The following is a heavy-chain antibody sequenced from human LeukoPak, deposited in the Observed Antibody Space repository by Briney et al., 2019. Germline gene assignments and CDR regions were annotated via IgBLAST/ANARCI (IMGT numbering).Heavy chain of an antibody. CDR2: ISYDGSNK. Sequence: SGGSLRLSCAASGFTFSSYAMHWVRQAPGKGLEWVAVISYDGSNKYYADSVKGRFTISRDNSENTLYLQMNSLRAEDTAVYYCASLRIAVAGNFDYWGQGTLVTVSS. D-gene: IGHD6-19*01. V-gene: IGHV3-30*04. CDR1: GFTFSSYA. J-gene: IGHJ4*02. CDR3: ASLRIAVAGNFDY.